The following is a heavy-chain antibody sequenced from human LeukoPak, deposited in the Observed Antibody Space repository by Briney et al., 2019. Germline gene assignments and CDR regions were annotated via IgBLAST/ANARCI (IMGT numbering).Heavy chain of an antibody. CDR2: IYYSGTT. CDR1: GASINTYY. Sequence: SETLSFTCTVSGASINTYYWSWIRQPPGKGLEWIGYIYYSGTTSYNPSLKTRATISIDTSKNQFFLMLSPVSAATTALYYCARHLAAQLGGARFSDDWGQGSLVSVCS. J-gene: IGHJ4*02. CDR3: ARHLAAQLGGARFSDD. D-gene: IGHD2-21*01. V-gene: IGHV4-59*08.